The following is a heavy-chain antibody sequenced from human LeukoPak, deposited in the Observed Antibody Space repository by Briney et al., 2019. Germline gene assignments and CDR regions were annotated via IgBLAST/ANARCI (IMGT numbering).Heavy chain of an antibody. CDR2: VSTSKGDT. Sequence: ASVKVSCKASGYTFTSHGINWVRQAPGQGLEWMGWVSTSKGDTNYAQNFQDRVTMTTDTSTSTAYMELRSLRSDDTAVYYCARDGCRSTSYYLKTWGQGTLVTVSS. J-gene: IGHJ5*02. D-gene: IGHD2-2*01. CDR3: ARDGCRSTSYYLKT. CDR1: GYTFTSHG. V-gene: IGHV1-18*01.